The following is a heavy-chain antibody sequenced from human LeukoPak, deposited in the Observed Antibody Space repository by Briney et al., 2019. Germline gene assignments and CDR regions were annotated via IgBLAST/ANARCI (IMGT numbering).Heavy chain of an antibody. D-gene: IGHD3-10*01. CDR3: ARAARGSPDAFHI. CDR2: ISSSSSYR. CDR1: GFTFSSYS. V-gene: IGHV3-21*01. J-gene: IGHJ3*02. Sequence: GWSLRLSCAASGFTFSSYSMNWVRQAPWKGLEWVSSISSSSSYRYYAVSVKGRCTISRDNAKNSLYQQKNSLRAEDTTVYYCARAARGSPDAFHIWGQGTMVTVSS.